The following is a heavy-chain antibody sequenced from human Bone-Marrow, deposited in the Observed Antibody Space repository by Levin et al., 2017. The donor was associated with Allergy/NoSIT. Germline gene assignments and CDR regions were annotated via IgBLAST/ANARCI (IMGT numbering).Heavy chain of an antibody. CDR3: VKDYGGPADY. Sequence: PAGGSLRLSCTASGFTLSSFWMHWVRQAPGKGLVWVSRMNEDGTTTNYADSVEGRFTISRDYGKNTLYLQMNSLIVEDTAVYYCVKDYGGPADYWGQGALVSVSS. D-gene: IGHD2-2*01. CDR1: GFTLSSFW. J-gene: IGHJ4*02. V-gene: IGHV3-74*01. CDR2: MNEDGTTT.